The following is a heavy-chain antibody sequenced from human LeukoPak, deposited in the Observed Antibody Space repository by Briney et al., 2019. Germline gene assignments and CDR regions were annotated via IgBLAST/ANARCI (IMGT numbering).Heavy chain of an antibody. CDR2: IYYSGSN. CDR1: GGSISDYP. Sequence: PSETLSLTCTVSGGSISDYPWTWIRQSPGKGLGWIGYIYYSGSNNFNPLFKSRITISVDTSKNQFSLKLTSVTAADTAVYYCAASSSSWDYFDYWGQGALVTVSS. CDR3: AASSSSWDYFDY. V-gene: IGHV4-59*01. J-gene: IGHJ4*02. D-gene: IGHD6-6*01.